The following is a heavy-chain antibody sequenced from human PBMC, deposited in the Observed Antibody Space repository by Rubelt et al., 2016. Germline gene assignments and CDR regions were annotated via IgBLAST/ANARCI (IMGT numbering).Heavy chain of an antibody. CDR1: GFTFSNYG. D-gene: IGHD2-21*02. Sequence: VQLVESGGGVVQPGRSLSLSCVASGFTFSNYGMHWVRQAPGKGLEWVGFIRTKTYGGTTEYAASVKGRFTISRDDSKNIAYLQINSLKTEGTAEYYCTRDLNCGGDCYLNWYFELWGRGTLVTVSS. CDR3: TRDLNCGGDCYLNWYFEL. CDR2: IRTKTYGGTT. J-gene: IGHJ2*01. V-gene: IGHV3-49*04.